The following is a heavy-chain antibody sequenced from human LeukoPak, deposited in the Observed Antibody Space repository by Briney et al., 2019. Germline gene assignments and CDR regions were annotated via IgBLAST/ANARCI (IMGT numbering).Heavy chain of an antibody. Sequence: GGSLRLSCAASGFTFRSYAMSWVRQAPGKGLEWVSVISDSGSSTYNADSVKGRFTISRDNSKNTLYLQMNSLRAEDTAVYYCAKHPKMYSSSWSPTGYWGQGTLVTVSS. CDR3: AKHPKMYSSSWSPTGY. CDR1: GFTFRSYA. V-gene: IGHV3-23*01. D-gene: IGHD6-13*01. CDR2: ISDSGSST. J-gene: IGHJ4*02.